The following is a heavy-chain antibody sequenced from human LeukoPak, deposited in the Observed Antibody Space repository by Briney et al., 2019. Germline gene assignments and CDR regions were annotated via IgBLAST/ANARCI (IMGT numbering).Heavy chain of an antibody. J-gene: IGHJ4*02. CDR3: AKAKYSSGWYYFDY. D-gene: IGHD6-19*01. Sequence: GGSLRLSSAASGFTFSSYAMSWVSQAPGKGLEWVSAIGGSGGGTNYADSVKGRFTISRDNSKNTLYLQMNSLRVDDTAVYYCAKAKYSSGWYYFDYWGQGALVTVSS. CDR2: IGGSGGGT. V-gene: IGHV3-23*01. CDR1: GFTFSSYA.